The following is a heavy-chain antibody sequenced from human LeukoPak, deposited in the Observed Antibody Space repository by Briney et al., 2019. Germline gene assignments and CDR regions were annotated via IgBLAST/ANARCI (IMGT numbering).Heavy chain of an antibody. CDR3: ARGYSGSWYGRRWSFDP. V-gene: IGHV4-59*01. Sequence: SETLSLTCTVSGGSISSYYWSWIRQPPGKGLEWIGYIYYSGSTNYNPSLKSRVTISVDTSKSQFSLKLSSVTAADTAVYYCARGYSGSWYGRRWSFDPWGQGTLVTVSS. D-gene: IGHD6-13*01. CDR1: GGSISSYY. J-gene: IGHJ5*02. CDR2: IYYSGST.